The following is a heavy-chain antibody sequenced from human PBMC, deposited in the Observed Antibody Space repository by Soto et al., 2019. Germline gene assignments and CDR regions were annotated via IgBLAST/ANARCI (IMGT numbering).Heavy chain of an antibody. D-gene: IGHD4-17*01. CDR1: GGSLRSTNYY. V-gene: IGHV4-39*01. Sequence: QLHLQESGPGLVKASETLSLTCTVSGGSLRSTNYYWGWIRPPPGKGLEWIGNVLFNGSTFYKPSLESRVSISGDTSKSQFSLRLNSVTAADTAVYYCVRQVGDYYFDQCCQGTLVTVSS. J-gene: IGHJ4*02. CDR3: VRQVGDYYFDQ. CDR2: VLFNGST.